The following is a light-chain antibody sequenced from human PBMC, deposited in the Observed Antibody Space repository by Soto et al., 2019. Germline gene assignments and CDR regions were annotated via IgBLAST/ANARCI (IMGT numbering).Light chain of an antibody. Sequence: QSALPQPASVSVPPGQSLTISCTGTSSDVGGSKYVSWYQQYPGKVPKLLINKVSNRPSGVSNRFSGSKSGNTASLTISGLLAEDEADYFCTSSTSDSLDVFGTGTKVTVL. CDR2: KVS. CDR3: TSSTSDSLDV. J-gene: IGLJ1*01. CDR1: SSDVGGSKY. V-gene: IGLV2-14*01.